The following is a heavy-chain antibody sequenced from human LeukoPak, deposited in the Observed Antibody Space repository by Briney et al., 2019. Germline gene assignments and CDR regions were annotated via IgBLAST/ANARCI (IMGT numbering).Heavy chain of an antibody. CDR2: VYTDDTT. V-gene: IGHV3-66*01. J-gene: IGHJ6*02. Sequence: GGSLTLSCAGSEITVSGSYMCCVRQAPGKGLEWVSIVYTDDTTDYADSVKGRFTISRDNSKNTLYLQMNSLRADDTAVYYCARERARALAYGMDVWGQGTTVTVSS. CDR3: ARERARALAYGMDV. CDR1: EITVSGSY.